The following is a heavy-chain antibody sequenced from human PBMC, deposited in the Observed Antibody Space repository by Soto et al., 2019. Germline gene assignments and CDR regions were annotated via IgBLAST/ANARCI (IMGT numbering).Heavy chain of an antibody. J-gene: IGHJ4*02. D-gene: IGHD3-22*01. CDR2: ISGYNGDT. CDR1: GYTFTSYG. CDR3: AREGSYHDFDY. V-gene: IGHV1-18*01. Sequence: ASVKVSCKASGYTFTSYGISWVRQAPGQGLAWMGRISGYNGDTNYAQKFQGRVTLTTDTSTSTAYLEVMTLRSDDTAVYYCAREGSYHDFDYWGLGTLVTVSS.